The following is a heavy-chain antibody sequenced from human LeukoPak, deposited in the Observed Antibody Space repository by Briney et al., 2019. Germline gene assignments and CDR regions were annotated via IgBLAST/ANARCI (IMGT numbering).Heavy chain of an antibody. CDR1: GFPLCGYA. J-gene: IGHJ4*02. CDR3: AKPQLGATYYYFDY. CDR2: IIISGAST. V-gene: IGHV3-23*01. Sequence: GGSLRLSXATSGFPLCGYAMSWVRQAPGKGLEWVSAIIISGASTYYADSVKGRFTISRDNSKNTLYLQMNSLRAEDTAVYYCAKPQLGATYYYFDYWGQGTLVTVSS. D-gene: IGHD1-26*01.